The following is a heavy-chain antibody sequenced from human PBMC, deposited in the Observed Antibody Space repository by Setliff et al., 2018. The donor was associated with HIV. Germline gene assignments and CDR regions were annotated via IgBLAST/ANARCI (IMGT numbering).Heavy chain of an antibody. CDR3: ARHEGFGEFYFDY. D-gene: IGHD3-10*01. CDR1: GGSISSSSYY. CDR2: IYYSGST. J-gene: IGHJ4*02. Sequence: SETLSLTCTVSGGSISSSSYYWGWIRQPPGKGLEWIGSIYYSGSTYYNPSLKSRVTISVDTSKNQFSLKLSSVTAADTAVYYCARHEGFGEFYFDYWGQGTLVTVSS. V-gene: IGHV4-39*01.